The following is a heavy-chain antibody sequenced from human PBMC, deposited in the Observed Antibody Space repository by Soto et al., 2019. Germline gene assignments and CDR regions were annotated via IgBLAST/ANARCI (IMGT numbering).Heavy chain of an antibody. CDR3: ARHGIVAVPAVFDS. V-gene: IGHV4-59*08. CDR1: GGSIRSYY. CDR2: IYYSGST. D-gene: IGHD2-2*01. J-gene: IGHJ4*02. Sequence: PSETLSLTCTVSGGSIRSYYWSWIRQPPGKGLEWTGYIYYSGSTNYNPSLKSRVTLSVDTSKNQFSLKLSSVTAADTAVYYCARHGIVAVPAVFDSWGQGTLVTVSS.